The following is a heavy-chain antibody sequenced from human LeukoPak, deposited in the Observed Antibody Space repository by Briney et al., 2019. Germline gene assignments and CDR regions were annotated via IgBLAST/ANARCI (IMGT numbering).Heavy chain of an antibody. J-gene: IGHJ3*02. CDR3: ARDARGSGSAFDI. CDR1: GGSISSYY. V-gene: IGHV4-59*12. Sequence: SETLSLTCAVSGGSISSYYWSWVRQPPGKGLEWIGSIYHSGSTYYNPSLKSRVTMSVDTSKNQYSLKLSSVTAADTAVYYCARDARGSGSAFDIWGQGTMVTVSS. D-gene: IGHD6-19*01. CDR2: IYHSGST.